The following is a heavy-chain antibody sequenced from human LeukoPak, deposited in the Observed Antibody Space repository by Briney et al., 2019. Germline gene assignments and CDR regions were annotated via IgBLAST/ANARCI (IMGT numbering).Heavy chain of an antibody. D-gene: IGHD2-21*01. CDR2: ISGSGGST. V-gene: IGHV3-23*01. J-gene: IGHJ4*02. CDR3: AKFLPTHIVVANYYFDY. Sequence: PGGSLRLSCAASGFTFSSYAMSWVRQAPGRGLEWVSAISGSGGSTYYADPVKGRFTISRDSSKNTLYLQMNSLRAEDTAVYYCAKFLPTHIVVANYYFDYWGQGTLVTVSS. CDR1: GFTFSSYA.